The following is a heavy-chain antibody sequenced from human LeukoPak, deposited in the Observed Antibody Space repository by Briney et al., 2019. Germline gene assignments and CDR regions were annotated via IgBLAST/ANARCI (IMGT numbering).Heavy chain of an antibody. Sequence: GGSLRLSCTASGFTFCDYAMSWVRQAPGKGLEWVGFVRSKAYGGTTEYAASVKGRFTISRDDSKSIAYLQMNSLKTEETAVYYCTSGWYCSSTSCSDAFDIWGQGTMVTVSS. CDR3: TSGWYCSSTSCSDAFDI. V-gene: IGHV3-49*04. CDR2: VRSKAYGGTT. J-gene: IGHJ3*02. CDR1: GFTFCDYA. D-gene: IGHD2-2*01.